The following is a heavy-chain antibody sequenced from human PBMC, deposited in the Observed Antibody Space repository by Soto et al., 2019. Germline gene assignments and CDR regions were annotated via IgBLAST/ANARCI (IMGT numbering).Heavy chain of an antibody. D-gene: IGHD6-19*01. V-gene: IGHV3-64D*08. CDR1: GFTFSSYA. J-gene: IGHJ4*02. CDR2: ISSNGGST. Sequence: GGSLRLSCSASGFTFSSYAMHWVRQAPGKGLEYVSAISSNGGSTYYADSVKGRFTISRDNSKNTLYLQMNSLRAEDTAVYYCGSSSGWYSSNYFDYWGQGTLVTVSS. CDR3: GSSSGWYSSNYFDY.